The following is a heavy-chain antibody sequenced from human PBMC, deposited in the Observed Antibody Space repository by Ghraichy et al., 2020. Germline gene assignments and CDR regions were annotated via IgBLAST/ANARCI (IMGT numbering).Heavy chain of an antibody. D-gene: IGHD4-23*01. CDR3: ARGSRVVRFYYYDGMDV. J-gene: IGHJ6*02. CDR2: ITGSGRNI. CDR1: GFTFSGYR. V-gene: IGHV3-48*02. Sequence: LSLTCVGSGFTFSGYRMNWVRQSPGKGLEWVSYITGSGRNIFYADSVKGRFTISRDNAQNSLYLQMNSLRDEDTAVYYCARGSRVVRFYYYDGMDVWGQGTTVTVSS.